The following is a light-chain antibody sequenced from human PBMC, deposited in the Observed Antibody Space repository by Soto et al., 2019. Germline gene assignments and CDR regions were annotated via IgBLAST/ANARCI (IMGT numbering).Light chain of an antibody. Sequence: DIQMAQSPSSLYASVGDRVSITCQASQDISTFLNWYQQKPGQAPKLLMYDASNLETGVPSRFSGTGSGTDFTLTITSLQSEDVAADYCQQLEDLPLSFGPGTTVDI. V-gene: IGKV1-33*01. CDR1: QDISTF. CDR2: DAS. J-gene: IGKJ3*01. CDR3: QQLEDLPLS.